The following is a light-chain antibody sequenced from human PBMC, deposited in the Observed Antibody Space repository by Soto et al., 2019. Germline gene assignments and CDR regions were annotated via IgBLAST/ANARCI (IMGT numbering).Light chain of an antibody. J-gene: IGKJ5*01. CDR3: QKYGSSPIT. Sequence: EIVLTQSPGTLSLSPGERATLSCRASQSVSSSYLAGYQQKPGQAPRLLIYGASSRATGIPDRFSGSGSGTDFTLTISRLEPEDCAVYYCQKYGSSPITFGQGTRLEIK. V-gene: IGKV3-20*01. CDR1: QSVSSSY. CDR2: GAS.